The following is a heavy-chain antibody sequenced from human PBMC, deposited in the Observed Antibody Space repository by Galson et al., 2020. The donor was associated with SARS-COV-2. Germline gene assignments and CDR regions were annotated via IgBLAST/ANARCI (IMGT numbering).Heavy chain of an antibody. CDR3: ASYRRGSGWYYVDY. CDR1: GGSISSSY. CDR2: VYYSGGT. D-gene: IGHD6-13*01. J-gene: IGHJ4*02. Sequence: ETSETLSLTCTVSGGSISSSYWSWIRQPPGRGLEWIGHVYYSGGTNYNPSLMSRITMSVDPSKNQFSLKVSSVTDAETAVYYCASYRRGSGWYYVDYWGQGNMVTVSS. V-gene: IGHV4-59*01.